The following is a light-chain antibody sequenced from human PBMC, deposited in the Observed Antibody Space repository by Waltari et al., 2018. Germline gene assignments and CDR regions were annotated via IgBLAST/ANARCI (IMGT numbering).Light chain of an antibody. CDR3: QQYGSSPYT. V-gene: IGKV3-20*01. CDR2: GAS. Sequence: ESVLTKSPGTLSLSPGERVTLSCRASQTLKSSHLAWYQPKAGQAPRLLIYGASSRATCIPDRFSGGGSGTDFTLTINRLQPEDFAVYHCQQYGSSPYTFGQGTKLAIK. J-gene: IGKJ2*01. CDR1: QTLKSSH.